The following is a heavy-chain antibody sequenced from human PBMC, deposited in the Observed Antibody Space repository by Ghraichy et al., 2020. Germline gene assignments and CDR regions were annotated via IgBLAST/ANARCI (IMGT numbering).Heavy chain of an antibody. Sequence: GGSLRLSCAASGFTFSSYWMSWVRQAPGKGLEWVANIKQDGSEKYYVDSVKGRFTISRDNAKNSLYLQMNSLRAEDTAVYYCARDLYDSGVVGAFDIWGQGTMVTVSS. V-gene: IGHV3-7*01. CDR2: IKQDGSEK. D-gene: IGHD3-22*01. J-gene: IGHJ3*02. CDR3: ARDLYDSGVVGAFDI. CDR1: GFTFSSYW.